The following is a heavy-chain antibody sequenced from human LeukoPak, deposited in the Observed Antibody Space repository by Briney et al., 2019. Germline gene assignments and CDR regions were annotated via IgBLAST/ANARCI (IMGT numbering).Heavy chain of an antibody. CDR2: ISSSSSYI. D-gene: IGHD1-7*01. Sequence: PGRSLRLSCAASGFTFSSYSMNWVRQAPGKGLEWVSSISSSSSYIYYADSVKGRFTISRDNAKNSLYLQMNSLRAEDTAVYYCARVNNRLELLESPYYYYYMDVWGKGTTATASS. V-gene: IGHV3-21*01. CDR3: ARVNNRLELLESPYYYYYMDV. CDR1: GFTFSSYS. J-gene: IGHJ6*03.